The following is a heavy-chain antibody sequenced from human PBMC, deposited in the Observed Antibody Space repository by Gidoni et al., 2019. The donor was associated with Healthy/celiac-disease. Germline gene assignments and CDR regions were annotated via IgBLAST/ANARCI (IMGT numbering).Heavy chain of an antibody. D-gene: IGHD6-19*01. CDR2: SSGSGGST. J-gene: IGHJ4*02. Sequence: EVQLLESGGGLVQPGWSLRLSCAASGFTFSRYAMSWVRQAPGKGLEWVSASSGSGGSTYYADSVKGRFTISRDNSKNTLYLQMNSLRAEDTAVYYCAKDLGPIAVAGTFDYWGQGTLVTVSS. CDR3: AKDLGPIAVAGTFDY. V-gene: IGHV3-23*01. CDR1: GFTFSRYA.